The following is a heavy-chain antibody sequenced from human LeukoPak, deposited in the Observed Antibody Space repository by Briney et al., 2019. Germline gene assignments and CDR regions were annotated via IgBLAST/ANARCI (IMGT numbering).Heavy chain of an antibody. J-gene: IGHJ4*02. D-gene: IGHD2-15*01. CDR1: GFTFDDYA. CDR2: ISGDGGST. V-gene: IGHV3-43*02. CDR3: AKDSRYCGGGGCYYLDY. Sequence: PGGSLRLSCAASGFTFDDYAMHWVRQAPGKGLEWVSLISGDGGSTYYADSVKGRFTISRDNSKNSLYLQMNSLRTEDTALYYCAKDSRYCGGGGCYYLDYWGQGTMVSVSS.